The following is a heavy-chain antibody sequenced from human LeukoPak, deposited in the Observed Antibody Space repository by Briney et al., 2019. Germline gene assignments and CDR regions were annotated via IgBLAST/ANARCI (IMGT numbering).Heavy chain of an antibody. Sequence: GGSLRLSCAGSGFTFSNAWMSWVRQAPGKGLEWVSAISGSGGSTYYADSVKGRFTISRDNSKNTLYLQMNSLRAEDTAVYYCAKAGTLAYCGGDCYPLDYWGQGTLVTVSS. D-gene: IGHD2-21*02. CDR1: GFTFSNAW. CDR3: AKAGTLAYCGGDCYPLDY. V-gene: IGHV3-23*01. CDR2: ISGSGGST. J-gene: IGHJ4*02.